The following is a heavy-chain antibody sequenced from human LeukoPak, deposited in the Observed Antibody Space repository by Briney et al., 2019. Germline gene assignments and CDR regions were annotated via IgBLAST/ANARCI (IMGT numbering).Heavy chain of an antibody. CDR2: ISWNSGSI. CDR1: GFTFDDYA. J-gene: IGHJ3*02. Sequence: GGSLRLSCAASGFTFDDYAMHWVRQAPGKGLEWVSGISWNSGSIGYADSVKGRFTISRDNAKNSLYLQMNSLRAEDTALYYCAKETIDPYCGGDCYPIGHDAFDIWGQGTMVTVSS. D-gene: IGHD2-21*02. CDR3: AKETIDPYCGGDCYPIGHDAFDI. V-gene: IGHV3-9*01.